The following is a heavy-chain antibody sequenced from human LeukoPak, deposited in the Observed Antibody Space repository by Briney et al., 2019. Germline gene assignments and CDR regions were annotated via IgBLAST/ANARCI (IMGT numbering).Heavy chain of an antibody. CDR3: ARALVPATEEYYFDY. CDR1: VGTFRSYA. J-gene: IGHJ4*02. Sequence: PVKLSYRACVGTFRSYAISGVRIANRKGLEWMGGIIPIFGTANYAQKFQGRVTITTDGSTSTAYMELSSLRSEDTAVYYCARALVPATEEYYFDYWGQGTLVTVSS. V-gene: IGHV1-69*05. D-gene: IGHD2-15*01. CDR2: IIPIFGTA.